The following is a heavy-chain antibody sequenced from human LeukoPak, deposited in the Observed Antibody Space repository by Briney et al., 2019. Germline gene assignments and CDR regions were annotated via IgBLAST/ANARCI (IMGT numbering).Heavy chain of an antibody. CDR2: VHRSGDT. CDR1: GGSISSYY. V-gene: IGHV4-4*07. CDR3: ARDDFEYSVHYGMDV. J-gene: IGHJ6*02. D-gene: IGHD3-9*01. Sequence: SETLSLTCSVSGGSISSYYWSWIRRPAGKGLEWIGRVHRSGDTNYNPSLKSRLTMSVETSKNQISLRLRSVSAADTAVYYCARDDFEYSVHYGMDVWGQGTTVTVSS.